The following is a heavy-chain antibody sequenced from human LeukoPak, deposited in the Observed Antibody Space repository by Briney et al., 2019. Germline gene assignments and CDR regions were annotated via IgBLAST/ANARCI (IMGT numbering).Heavy chain of an antibody. D-gene: IGHD2/OR15-2a*01. CDR3: AKYLNRALDS. CDR1: GFTFDDYA. Sequence: GGSLRLSCAASGFTFDDYAMHWVRQAPGKGLEWVSGISWNSGSIGYADSVKGRFTISRDNAKNSLYLQMNSLRAEDTAVYFCAKYLNRALDSWGQGTLVTVSS. CDR2: ISWNSGSI. V-gene: IGHV3-9*01. J-gene: IGHJ4*02.